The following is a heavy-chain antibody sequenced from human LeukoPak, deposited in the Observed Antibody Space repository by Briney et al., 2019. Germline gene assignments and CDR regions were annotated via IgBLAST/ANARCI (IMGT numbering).Heavy chain of an antibody. V-gene: IGHV1-2*02. J-gene: IGHJ5*02. Sequence: HWASMNVSCKASGYPFTDYYIYWLRQAPGQGPEWMGWINPKTGGTHFAQDFQARATMTSDTSVSTAYLELSSLKSDDTAVYYCARGTPWFDPWGQGTLVTVSS. CDR1: GYPFTDYY. CDR3: ARGTPWFDP. CDR2: INPKTGGT.